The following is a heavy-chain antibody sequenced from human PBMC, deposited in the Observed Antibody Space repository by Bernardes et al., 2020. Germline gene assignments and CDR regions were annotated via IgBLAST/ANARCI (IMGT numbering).Heavy chain of an antibody. Sequence: SETLSLTCAVYGGSFSGYYWSWIRQPPGKGLEWIGEINHSGSTNYNPSLKSRVTISVDTSKNQFSLKLSSVTAADTAVYYCARHERGVLGPTDQESIAAAYWFDYWGQGTLVTVSS. CDR2: INHSGST. V-gene: IGHV4-34*01. J-gene: IGHJ4*02. CDR3: ARHERGVLGPTDQESIAAAYWFDY. D-gene: IGHD6-13*01. CDR1: GGSFSGYY.